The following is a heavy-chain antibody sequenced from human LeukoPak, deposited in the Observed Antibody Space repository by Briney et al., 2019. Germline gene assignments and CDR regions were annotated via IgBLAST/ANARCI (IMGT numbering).Heavy chain of an antibody. CDR3: ARLVTISYFDY. Sequence: GGSLRLSCAASGFTFSSYSMNWVRQAPGKGLEWVSYISSSSSNIYYADSVKGRFTISRDNAKNSLYLQMNSLRAEDTAVYYCARLVTISYFDYWGQGTLVTVSS. J-gene: IGHJ4*02. CDR1: GFTFSSYS. CDR2: ISSSSSNI. D-gene: IGHD4-17*01. V-gene: IGHV3-48*04.